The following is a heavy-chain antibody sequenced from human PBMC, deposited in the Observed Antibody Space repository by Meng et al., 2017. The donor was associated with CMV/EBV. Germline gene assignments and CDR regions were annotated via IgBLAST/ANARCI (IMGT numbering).Heavy chain of an antibody. CDR2: INANSGGT. Sequence: ASVKVSCKAFAYTFIGYYLHWVRQAPGQGLEWMGWINANSGGTNYAQKFQGRVTMTRDTAIGTAYMSLSRLRSDDTAVYYCARGSYYYDSSGPFDPWGQGTLVTVSS. CDR1: AYTFIGYY. D-gene: IGHD3-22*01. CDR3: ARGSYYYDSSGPFDP. J-gene: IGHJ5*02. V-gene: IGHV1-2*02.